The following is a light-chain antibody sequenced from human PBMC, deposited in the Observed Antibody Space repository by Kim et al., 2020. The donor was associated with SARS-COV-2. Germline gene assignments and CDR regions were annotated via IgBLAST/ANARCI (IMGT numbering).Light chain of an antibody. CDR3: QHYDNWPPLT. Sequence: EIVMTQSPATLSVSPGERATLSCRASQSVSSNLAWYQQKPGQAPRLLIYGTSTRATGIPARFSGSGSGTEFTLTISSLQSEDFAVYYCQHYDNWPPLTFAGGTKVDIK. CDR2: GTS. J-gene: IGKJ4*01. V-gene: IGKV3-15*01. CDR1: QSVSSN.